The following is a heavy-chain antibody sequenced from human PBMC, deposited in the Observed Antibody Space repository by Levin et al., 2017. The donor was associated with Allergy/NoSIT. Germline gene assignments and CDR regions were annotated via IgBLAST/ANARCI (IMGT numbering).Heavy chain of an antibody. J-gene: IGHJ5*01. CDR1: GFTFNNYA. CDR2: VSGSGGST. D-gene: IGHD3-10*01. V-gene: IGHV3-23*01. CDR3: AKEGATRGRNWFDS. Sequence: GGSLRLSCAASGFTFNNYAMTWVRQAPGKGLEWVSAVSGSGGSTYHTDPVRGRFTISRDNDNNFVYLQMNSLRPEDTAVYYCAKEGATRGRNWFDSWGLGTLVTVSS.